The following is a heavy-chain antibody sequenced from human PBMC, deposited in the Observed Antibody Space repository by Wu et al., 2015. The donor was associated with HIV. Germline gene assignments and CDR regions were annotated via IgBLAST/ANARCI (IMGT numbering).Heavy chain of an antibody. J-gene: IGHJ6*02. Sequence: QVQLVQSGAEVKKPGASVKVSCKASGYTFTSYDINWVRQATGQGLEWMGWMNPNSGNTGYAQKFQGRVTMTRNTSISTAYMELSSLRSEDTAVYYCARGVRGKTRGHYYYYGMDVWGQGTTVTVSS. CDR1: GYTFTSYD. V-gene: IGHV1-8*01. CDR2: MNPNSGNT. D-gene: IGHD3-10*01. CDR3: ARGVRGKTRGHYYYYGMDV.